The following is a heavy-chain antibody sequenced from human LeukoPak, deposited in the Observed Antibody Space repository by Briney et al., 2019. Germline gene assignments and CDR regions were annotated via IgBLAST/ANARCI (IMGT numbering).Heavy chain of an antibody. V-gene: IGHV3-21*01. D-gene: IGHD2-21*02. CDR2: ISSSSSYI. CDR3: ARAPYCGGDCHPFSEYIQH. J-gene: IGHJ1*01. Sequence: GGSLGLSCAASGFTFSSYSMSWVRQAPGKGLEWVSSISSSSSYIYYADSVKGRFTISRDNAKNSLYLQMNSLRAEDTAVYYCARAPYCGGDCHPFSEYIQHWGQGTLVTVSS. CDR1: GFTFSSYS.